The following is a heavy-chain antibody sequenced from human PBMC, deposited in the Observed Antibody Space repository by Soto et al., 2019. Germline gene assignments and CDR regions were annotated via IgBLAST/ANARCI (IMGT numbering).Heavy chain of an antibody. J-gene: IGHJ3*02. CDR3: ATAIIADTFDI. D-gene: IGHD6-13*01. CDR2: MNPNSGKT. V-gene: IGHV1-8*01. Sequence: QVPLVQSGAEVKKPGASVKVSCKTSGYTFTYYDINCVRHATGQGLEWVGWMNPNSGKTRYAQNFQGRVTMTRNTSIGTAYMELCSLTSEDTAVYFCATAIIADTFDIWGQGTMVTVSS. CDR1: GYTFTYYD.